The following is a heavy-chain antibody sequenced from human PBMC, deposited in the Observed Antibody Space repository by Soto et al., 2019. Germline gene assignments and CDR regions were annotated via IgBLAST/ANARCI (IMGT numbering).Heavy chain of an antibody. CDR1: GGSISSYY. J-gene: IGHJ2*01. Sequence: QVQLQESGPGLVKPSETLTLTCTVSGGSISSYYWSWIRQPPGKGLEWIGYIYYSGSTNYNPSLRSRVTLSVDTSKNQSSLKLSSVTAADTAVYYCASARLLVNDRGDPYWYFDLWGRGTLVTVSS. CDR2: IYYSGST. CDR3: ASARLLVNDRGDPYWYFDL. V-gene: IGHV4-59*08. D-gene: IGHD7-27*01.